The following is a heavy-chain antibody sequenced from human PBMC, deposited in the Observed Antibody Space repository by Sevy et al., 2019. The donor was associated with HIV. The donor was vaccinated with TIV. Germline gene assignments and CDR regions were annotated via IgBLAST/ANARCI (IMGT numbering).Heavy chain of an antibody. V-gene: IGHV1-46*01. CDR3: ARSFYCSGGSCYSYYYYGMDV. CDR1: GYTFTSYY. Sequence: ASVKVSFKASGYTFTSYYMHWVRQAPGQGLEWMGIINPSGGSTSYAQKFQGRVTKTRDTSTSRVYMELSSLRSEDTAVYYCARSFYCSGGSCYSYYYYGMDVWGQGTTVTVSS. J-gene: IGHJ6*02. CDR2: INPSGGST. D-gene: IGHD2-15*01.